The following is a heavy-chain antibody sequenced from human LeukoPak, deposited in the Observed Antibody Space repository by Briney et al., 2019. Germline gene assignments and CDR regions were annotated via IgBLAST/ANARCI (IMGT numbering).Heavy chain of an antibody. V-gene: IGHV3-30*18. CDR1: GFSLSSFG. CDR2: ISYDGSNK. CDR3: AKAGYSSGWRNFDY. J-gene: IGHJ4*02. Sequence: PGGSLRLSCAASGFSLSSFGMHWVRQAPGKGLEWVAVISYDGSNKFYADSVKGRFTISRDNSKNTLYQQMNSLRAEDTAVFYCAKAGYSSGWRNFDYWGQGTLVTVSS. D-gene: IGHD6-19*01.